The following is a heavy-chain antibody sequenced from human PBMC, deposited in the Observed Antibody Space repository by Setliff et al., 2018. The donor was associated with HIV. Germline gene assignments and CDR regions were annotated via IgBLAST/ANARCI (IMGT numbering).Heavy chain of an antibody. Sequence: PGGSLRLSCAASGFTFSRYWMIWVRQAPGKGLEWVAHINQDGSEKNHVDSVKGRFTISRDNARNSLYLQMNSLKADDTAVYYCARDVAVAGTEFWGQGTLVTVSS. D-gene: IGHD6-19*01. CDR2: INQDGSEK. V-gene: IGHV3-7*01. J-gene: IGHJ4*02. CDR1: GFTFSRYW. CDR3: ARDVAVAGTEF.